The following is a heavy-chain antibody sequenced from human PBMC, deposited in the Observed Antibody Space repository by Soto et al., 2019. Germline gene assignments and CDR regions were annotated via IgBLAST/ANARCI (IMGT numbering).Heavy chain of an antibody. CDR1: GCSISSYY. V-gene: IGHV4-59*01. J-gene: IGHJ3*02. CDR3: ARAPIVVVPAAMVAFDI. D-gene: IGHD2-2*01. CDR2: IYYSGST. Sequence: XETLSLTCTVSGCSISSYYWSWIRQPPGKGLEWIGYIYYSGSTNYNPSLKSRVTISVDTSKNQFSLKLSSVTAADTAVYYCARAPIVVVPAAMVAFDIWGQGTMVTVSS.